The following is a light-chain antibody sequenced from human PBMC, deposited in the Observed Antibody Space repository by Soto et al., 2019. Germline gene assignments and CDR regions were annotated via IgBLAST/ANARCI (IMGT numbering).Light chain of an antibody. V-gene: IGLV2-14*01. CDR2: EVS. CDR1: SNY. Sequence: QSALTQPRSVSGSPGQSVTISCTGTSNYVSWYQQDPGKAPKLMIYEVSNRPSGVSNRFSGSKSGNTASLTISGLQPEDEADYYCSSYTTNSTLERVFGGGTKVTVL. J-gene: IGLJ3*02. CDR3: SSYTTNSTLERV.